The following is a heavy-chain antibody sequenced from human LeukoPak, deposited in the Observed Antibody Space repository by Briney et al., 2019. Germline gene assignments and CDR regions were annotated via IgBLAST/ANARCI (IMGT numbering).Heavy chain of an antibody. CDR3: ARDRGNYYGSGSYYTP. CDR2: ISPNSGRT. Sequence: ASVKVSCKASGYTFTANYMHWVRQAPGQGLEWMGWISPNSGRTNYAQKFRGRVTMTRDTSISTAYMELSSLISDDTAVYYCARDRGNYYGSGSYYTPWGQGTLVTVSS. CDR1: GYTFTANY. D-gene: IGHD3-10*01. J-gene: IGHJ5*02. V-gene: IGHV1-2*02.